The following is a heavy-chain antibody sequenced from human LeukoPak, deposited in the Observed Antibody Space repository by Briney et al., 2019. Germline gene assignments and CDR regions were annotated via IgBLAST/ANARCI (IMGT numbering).Heavy chain of an antibody. J-gene: IGHJ4*02. CDR3: ARGHPGSGWYHY. CDR2: IIPIFGTA. CDR1: GGTFSSYA. Sequence: SVKVSCKASGGTFSSYAISWVRQAPGQGLEWMGGIIPIFGTANYAQKFQGRVTITADKSTSTAYMELSSLRSEDTAVYYCARGHPGSGWYHYWGQGTLVTVSS. V-gene: IGHV1-69*06. D-gene: IGHD6-19*01.